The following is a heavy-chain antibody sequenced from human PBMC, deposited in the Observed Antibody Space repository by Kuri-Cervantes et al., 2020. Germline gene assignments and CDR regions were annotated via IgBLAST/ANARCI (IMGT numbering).Heavy chain of an antibody. CDR2: INPNSGGT. CDR3: AREGSGGPDYRYFDL. J-gene: IGHJ2*01. D-gene: IGHD1-26*01. Sequence: ASVKVSCKASGYTFTSYYMHWVRQAPGQGLEWMGWINPNSGGTNYAQKFQGWVTMTRDTSISTAYMELSRLRSDDTAVYYCAREGSGGPDYRYFDLWGRGTLVTVSS. V-gene: IGHV1-2*04. CDR1: GYTFTSYY.